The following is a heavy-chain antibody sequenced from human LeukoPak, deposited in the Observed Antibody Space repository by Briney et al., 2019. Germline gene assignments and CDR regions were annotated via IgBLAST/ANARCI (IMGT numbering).Heavy chain of an antibody. Sequence: PSETLSLTCTVSGASISSSSYYWGWIRQPPGKGLEWIGTIYYSGNTYYNPSLKSRVTISAATSNNQFSLKVTSVTAADTAVYYCARRGDILTDYAFDYWGQGTLVTVSS. CDR2: IYYSGNT. CDR3: ARRGDILTDYAFDY. D-gene: IGHD3-9*01. J-gene: IGHJ4*02. CDR1: GASISSSSYY. V-gene: IGHV4-39*01.